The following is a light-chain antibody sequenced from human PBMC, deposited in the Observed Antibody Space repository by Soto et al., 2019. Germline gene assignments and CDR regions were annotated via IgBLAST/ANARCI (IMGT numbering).Light chain of an antibody. V-gene: IGKV3-15*01. CDR3: QQCNNWPPA. Sequence: EIVMTQSPATLSVSPGGTATLSCRASQSISNNLAWYQQKPGQAPRLLIYDASSRATGIPARFSGSGSGTESTLTISSLQYEDFADYYYQQCNNWPPAFGQGTKLEI. CDR1: QSISNN. J-gene: IGKJ2*01. CDR2: DAS.